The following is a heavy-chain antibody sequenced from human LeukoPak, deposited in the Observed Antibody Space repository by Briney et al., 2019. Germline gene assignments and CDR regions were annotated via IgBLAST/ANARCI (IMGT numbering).Heavy chain of an antibody. CDR2: IYYSGST. D-gene: IGHD3-9*01. CDR3: ARRSRSGILTGYHGGAFDI. V-gene: IGHV4-59*08. Sequence: SETLSLTYTVSGGSISSYYWSWIRQPPGKGLEWIGYIYYSGSTNYNPSLKSRVTISVDTSKNQFSLKLSSVTAADTAVYYCARRSRSGILTGYHGGAFDIWGQGTMVTVSS. CDR1: GGSISSYY. J-gene: IGHJ3*02.